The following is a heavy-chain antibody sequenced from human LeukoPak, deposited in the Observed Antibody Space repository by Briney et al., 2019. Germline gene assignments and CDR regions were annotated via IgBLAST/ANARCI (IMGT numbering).Heavy chain of an antibody. J-gene: IGHJ4*02. V-gene: IGHV6-1*01. D-gene: IGHD3-10*01. Sequence: SQTLSLTCAISGDSVSNNGAAWNWLRQSPSRGLEWLGRTYYRSRYYTDYAESVKSRITINPDTSKNQYSLQLKSVTPEDTAVYYCARDGPGDQGLDCWGQGTLVTVSS. CDR3: ARDGPGDQGLDC. CDR1: GDSVSNNGAA. CDR2: TYYRSRYYT.